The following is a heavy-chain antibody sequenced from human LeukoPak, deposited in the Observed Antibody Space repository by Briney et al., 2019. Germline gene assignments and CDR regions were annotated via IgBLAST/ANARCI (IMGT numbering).Heavy chain of an antibody. V-gene: IGHV6-1*01. Sequence: SQTLSLTCAISGDSVSSNSATWNWIRQSPSRGLEWLGRTYYRSKWYNDYTISVRSRITINPDTSKNQFSLQLSSVTHEDTAVYYCARATTTGTTRALDAFDIWGQGTMVTVSS. CDR3: ARATTTGTTRALDAFDI. CDR2: TYYRSKWYN. CDR1: GDSVSSNSAT. D-gene: IGHD1-1*01. J-gene: IGHJ3*02.